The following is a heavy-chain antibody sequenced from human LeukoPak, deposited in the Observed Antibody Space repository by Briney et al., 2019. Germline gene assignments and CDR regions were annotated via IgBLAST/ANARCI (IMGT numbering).Heavy chain of an antibody. CDR1: GYSISSGYY. Sequence: PSETLSLTCTVSGYSISSGYYWGWIRQPPGKGLEWIGSIYHSGSTYYNPSLKSRVTISVDTSKNQFSLKLSSVTAADTAVYYCARGADYGWGSYYPTSPDYGGQGPLVTVSS. V-gene: IGHV4-38-2*02. J-gene: IGHJ4*02. D-gene: IGHD3-10*01. CDR2: IYHSGST. CDR3: ARGADYGWGSYYPTSPDY.